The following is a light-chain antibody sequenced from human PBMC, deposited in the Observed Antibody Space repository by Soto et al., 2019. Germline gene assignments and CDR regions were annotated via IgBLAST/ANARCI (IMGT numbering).Light chain of an antibody. J-gene: IGLJ1*01. CDR1: SSDVGGYDY. CDR2: DVN. V-gene: IGLV2-14*03. Sequence: QSALTQPASVSGSPGQSIAISCTGTSSDVGGYDYVSWYQQLPGKAPKLMIYDVNNRPSGASNRFSGSKSGNTASLTISGLQAEDEADYYCSSYTSISTHVFGTGTKVTVL. CDR3: SSYTSISTHV.